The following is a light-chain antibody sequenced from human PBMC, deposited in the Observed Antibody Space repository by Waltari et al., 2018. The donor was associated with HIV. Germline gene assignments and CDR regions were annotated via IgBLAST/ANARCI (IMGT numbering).Light chain of an antibody. CDR2: ESY. CDR3: QSYDSNKNLV. Sequence: NFMLTQPHSVSESPGKTVTISCTRSSGSIAGNFVQWFQRRPGSSPTTVIYESYFRTSVFPARFSGSIDRSSNSASLSISGLKTEDEADYYCQSYDSNKNLVFGEGTKLTVL. V-gene: IGLV6-57*01. J-gene: IGLJ3*02. CDR1: SGSIAGNF.